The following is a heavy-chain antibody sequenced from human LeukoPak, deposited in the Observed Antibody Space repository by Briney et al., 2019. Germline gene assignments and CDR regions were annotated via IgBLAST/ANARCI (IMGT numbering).Heavy chain of an antibody. Sequence: GASVKVSCKASGYTFTAYYIHWVRQAPRHGLEWMGWINPNSGDTDYSQKFQGGVTMTRDTSISTTYMELSRLASDDTAIYYCARDRTASWYGGEDYWGQGTLVTVSS. V-gene: IGHV1-2*02. J-gene: IGHJ4*02. CDR3: ARDRTASWYGGEDY. CDR1: GYTFTAYY. CDR2: INPNSGDT. D-gene: IGHD6-13*01.